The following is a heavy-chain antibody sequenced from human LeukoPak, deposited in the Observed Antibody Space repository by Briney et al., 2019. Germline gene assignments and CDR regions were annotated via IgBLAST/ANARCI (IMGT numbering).Heavy chain of an antibody. D-gene: IGHD4-17*01. CDR3: ARDSDYGDCDY. CDR2: ISSSSSYI. J-gene: IGHJ4*02. CDR1: GFTFSSYS. V-gene: IGHV3-21*01. Sequence: GGSLRLSCAASGFTFSSYSMNWVRQAPGKGLEWVSSISSSSSYICYADSVKGRFTISRDNAKNSLYLQMNSLRAEDTAVYYCARDSDYGDCDYWGQGTLVTVSS.